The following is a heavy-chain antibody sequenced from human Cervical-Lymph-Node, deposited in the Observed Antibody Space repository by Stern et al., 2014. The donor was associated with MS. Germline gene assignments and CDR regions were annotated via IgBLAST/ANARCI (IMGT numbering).Heavy chain of an antibody. CDR2: ITVGSGDI. CDR1: DSPPGGFN. CDR3: ATDRDRGFDYSD. Sequence: EVQLVESGGGWFSLGGPWEFPCGALDSPPGGFNMNWVAQAPGKGREWVSYITVGSGDIYYADSVKGRFTISRDDAKNSLYLQMDSLRDEDTALYYCATDRDRGFDYSDWGQGTLVTVSS. D-gene: IGHD5-12*01. J-gene: IGHJ4*02. V-gene: IGHV3-48*02.